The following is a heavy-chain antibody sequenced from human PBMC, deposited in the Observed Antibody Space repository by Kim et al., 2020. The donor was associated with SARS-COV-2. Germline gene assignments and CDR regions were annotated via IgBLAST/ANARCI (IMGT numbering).Heavy chain of an antibody. J-gene: IGHJ4*02. CDR3: ARGSYCTNGVCQFPYYYDSRRGGSYYFDY. CDR2: INHSGST. CDR1: GGSFSGYY. V-gene: IGHV4-34*01. Sequence: SETLSLTCAVYGGSFSGYYWSWIRQPPGKGLEWIGEINHSGSTNYNPSLKSRVTISVDTSKNQFSLKLSSVTAADTAVYYCARGSYCTNGVCQFPYYYDSRRGGSYYFDYWGQGTLVTVSS. D-gene: IGHD2-8*01.